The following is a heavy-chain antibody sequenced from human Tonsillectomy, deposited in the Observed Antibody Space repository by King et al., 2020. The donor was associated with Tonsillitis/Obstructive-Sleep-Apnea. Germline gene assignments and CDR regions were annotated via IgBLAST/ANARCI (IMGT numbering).Heavy chain of an antibody. CDR1: GFTFSHAW. Sequence: VQLVESGGGLVKPGGSLRLSCEASGFTFSHAWMNWVRQAPGKGLEWVGQIKSKTDGGTTDLAAPVRGRFTISRDDSKNRLYLQMNSLKTADTAVYYCSSLQGLRSGLMGVWGKGTTVSVSS. CDR2: IKSKTDGGTT. V-gene: IGHV3-15*01. D-gene: IGHD2-15*01. CDR3: SSLQGLRSGLMGV. J-gene: IGHJ6*03.